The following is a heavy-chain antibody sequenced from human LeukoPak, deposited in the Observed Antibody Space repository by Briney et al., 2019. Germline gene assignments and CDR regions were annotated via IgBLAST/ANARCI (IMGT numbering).Heavy chain of an antibody. Sequence: SETLSLTCAVSGGSISSFYWSWIRQPPGKGLEFIGYIYHSGSTNYNPSLKSRVTISVDTSKNQFSLGLSSVTAADTAVYYCASLLYSSNWDDAFDIWGQGTMVTVSS. J-gene: IGHJ3*02. V-gene: IGHV4-59*12. CDR2: IYHSGST. CDR1: GGSISSFY. CDR3: ASLLYSSNWDDAFDI. D-gene: IGHD6-13*01.